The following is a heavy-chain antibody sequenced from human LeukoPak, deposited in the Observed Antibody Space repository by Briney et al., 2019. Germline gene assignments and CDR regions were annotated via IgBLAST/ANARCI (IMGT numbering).Heavy chain of an antibody. D-gene: IGHD2-2*01. V-gene: IGHV5-51*01. Sequence: GESLKISCKGSGYSFTSYWIGWVRQMPGKGLEWMGIIYPGYSDTRYSPSFQGQVTISADKSISTAYLQWSSLKASDTAMYYCARRGCSSTSCSPNWFDPWGQGTLVTVSS. CDR1: GYSFTSYW. CDR2: IYPGYSDT. CDR3: ARRGCSSTSCSPNWFDP. J-gene: IGHJ5*02.